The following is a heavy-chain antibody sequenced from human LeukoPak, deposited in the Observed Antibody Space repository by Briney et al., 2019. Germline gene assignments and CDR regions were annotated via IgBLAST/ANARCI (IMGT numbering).Heavy chain of an antibody. J-gene: IGHJ4*02. CDR2: IIPNSGDT. Sequence: ASVKVSCKSGYSFTDSYIHWVRQAPGQGLEWMGWIIPNSGDTNYAQKFQGRVTMTRDTSISTAYLELRGLKSDDTAVYYCATPFTPFGYWGQGTLVTVSS. V-gene: IGHV1-2*02. CDR3: ATPFTPFGY. CDR1: GYSFTDSY.